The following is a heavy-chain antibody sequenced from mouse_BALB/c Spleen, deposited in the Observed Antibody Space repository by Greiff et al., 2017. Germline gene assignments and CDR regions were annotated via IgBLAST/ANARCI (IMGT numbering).Heavy chain of an antibody. Sequence: EVQLVESGPGLVKPSQSLSLTCSVTGYSITSGYYWNCLRQSPGNKLEWMGYISYDGSNNYNPSLKNRISITLDTSKNQFFLKLNSVTTEDTATYYCASDGYYLYYYAMDYWGQGTSVTVSS. CDR1: GYSITSGYY. V-gene: IGHV3-6*02. CDR2: ISYDGSN. J-gene: IGHJ4*01. D-gene: IGHD2-3*01. CDR3: ASDGYYLYYYAMDY.